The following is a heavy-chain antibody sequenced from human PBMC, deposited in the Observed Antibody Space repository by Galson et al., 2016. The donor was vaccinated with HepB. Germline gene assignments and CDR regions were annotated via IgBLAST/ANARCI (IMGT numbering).Heavy chain of an antibody. D-gene: IGHD4-17*01. V-gene: IGHV1-69*13. Sequence: SVKVSCKASGGTFSSYAINWVRRAPGQGLEWMGRIIPIFGTANYAQKFQGKVTITADESTSPAYMELSSLRSEDTAVYYCARARATTVTFDYWGQGTLVTVSS. CDR1: GGTFSSYA. CDR3: ARARATTVTFDY. CDR2: IIPIFGTA. J-gene: IGHJ4*02.